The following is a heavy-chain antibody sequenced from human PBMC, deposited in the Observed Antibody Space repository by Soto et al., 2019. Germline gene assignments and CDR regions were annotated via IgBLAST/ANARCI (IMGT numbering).Heavy chain of an antibody. Sequence: GESLKISCKGSGYSFTSYWIGWVRQMPGKGLEWMGIIYPGDSDTRYSPSFQGQVTISADKSISTAYLQWSSLKASDTAMYYCARLEGSGSYYHRHFDYWGQGTLVTVSS. CDR2: IYPGDSDT. CDR1: GYSFTSYW. J-gene: IGHJ4*02. V-gene: IGHV5-51*01. D-gene: IGHD3-10*01. CDR3: ARLEGSGSYYHRHFDY.